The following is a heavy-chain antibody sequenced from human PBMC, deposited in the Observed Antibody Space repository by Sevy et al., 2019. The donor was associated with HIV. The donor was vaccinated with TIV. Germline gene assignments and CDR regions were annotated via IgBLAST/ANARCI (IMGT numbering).Heavy chain of an antibody. V-gene: IGHV3-11*01. Sequence: GGSLRLSCAASTFTFSDYYMTWIRQAPGKGLESVSYISSRGSHIYYADSVKGRFTISGDNAKNSLYLQMNSLRAEDTAVYYCARVRYNYGSYYFDYWGQGTLVTVSS. CDR3: ARVRYNYGSYYFDY. CDR2: ISSRGSHI. D-gene: IGHD5-18*01. CDR1: TFTFSDYY. J-gene: IGHJ4*02.